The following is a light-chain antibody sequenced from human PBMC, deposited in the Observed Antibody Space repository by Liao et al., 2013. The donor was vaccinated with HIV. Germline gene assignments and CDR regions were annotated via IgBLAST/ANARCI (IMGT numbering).Light chain of an antibody. CDR1: NIGRKS. V-gene: IGLV3-21*04. J-gene: IGLJ3*02. CDR3: QVWDGYSDPWV. Sequence: SYELAQPPSVSVAPGKTARISCGGNNIGRKSVHWYQQKPGQAPVLVIYSDSDRPSGLPERFSGSNSGNTATLTISRVEAGDEADYYCQVWDGYSDPWVFGGGTKLTVL. CDR2: SDS.